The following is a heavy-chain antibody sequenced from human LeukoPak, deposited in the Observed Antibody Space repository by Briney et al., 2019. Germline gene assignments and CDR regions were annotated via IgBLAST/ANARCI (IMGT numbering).Heavy chain of an antibody. CDR3: ARGDIYWDY. J-gene: IGHJ4*02. CDR2: IHPNSGGT. V-gene: IGHV1-2*02. CDR1: GYTFTAYY. D-gene: IGHD2-15*01. Sequence: ASVTVSCKASGYTFTAYYVHWVRQAPGQGPEWMGWIHPNSGGTKYAQNFQRRVTMTRDTSITTAYMELSSLRSDDTAVYYCARGDIYWDYWGQGTQVTVSS.